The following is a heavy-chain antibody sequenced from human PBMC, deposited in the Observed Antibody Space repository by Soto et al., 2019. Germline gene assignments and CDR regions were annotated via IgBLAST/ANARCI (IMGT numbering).Heavy chain of an antibody. CDR2: INHSGST. V-gene: IGHV4-34*01. Sequence: SETLSLTCAVYGGSFSGYYWSWIRQPPGKGLEWIGEINHSGSTNYNPSLKSRVTISVDTSKNQFSLKLSSVTAADTAVYYCARGPAGYCSSTSCYYYYYYMDVWGKGTTVTVSS. D-gene: IGHD2-2*01. CDR1: GGSFSGYY. CDR3: ARGPAGYCSSTSCYYYYYYMDV. J-gene: IGHJ6*03.